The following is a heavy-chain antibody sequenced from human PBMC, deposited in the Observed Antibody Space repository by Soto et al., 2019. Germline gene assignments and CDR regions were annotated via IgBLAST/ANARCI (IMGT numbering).Heavy chain of an antibody. CDR3: ASEVGTMVNYYYGMDF. J-gene: IGHJ6*02. Sequence: SETLSLTCTVSGGSISSGAYYWSWIRQPPGKGLGWIGYIYYSGSTYYNPSLKSRVTLAVDTSKNQFSLKLSSVTAADTAVYYCASEVGTMVNYYYGMDFWGQGTMVTVSS. CDR2: IYYSGST. D-gene: IGHD3-10*01. CDR1: GGSISSGAYY. V-gene: IGHV4-30-4*01.